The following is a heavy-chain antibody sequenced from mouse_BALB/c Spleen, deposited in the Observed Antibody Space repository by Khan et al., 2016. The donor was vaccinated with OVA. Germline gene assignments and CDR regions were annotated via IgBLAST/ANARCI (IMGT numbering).Heavy chain of an antibody. J-gene: IGHJ3*01. D-gene: IGHD2-14*01. CDR1: GYTFTSYT. CDR2: INPSSGYT. CDR3: ARDGAYYRNDGWFAY. Sequence: QVQLQQSGAELARPGASVKMSCKASGYTFTSYTIHWIKQRPGQGLEWIGYINPSSGYTNYNQTFKDKATLTAEKSSTTAYMQLSSLTSDDSAVYYCARDGAYYRNDGWFAYWGQGTLVTVSA. V-gene: IGHV1-4*01.